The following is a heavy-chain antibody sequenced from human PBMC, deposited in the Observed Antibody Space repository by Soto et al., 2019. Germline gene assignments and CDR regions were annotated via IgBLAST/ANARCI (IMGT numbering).Heavy chain of an antibody. CDR1: GGTFSSYS. V-gene: IGHV1-69*01. Sequence: QVQLVQSGAEVKKPGSSVKVSCKASGGTFSSYSINWERQAPGQGLEWMGEIIPIFGTANYAQKFQGRVTITADESTSTAYMELSSLRSEYTAAYYCAKDGGRHSGGIDYWAQGTLVTVSS. CDR3: AKDGGRHSGGIDY. J-gene: IGHJ4*02. CDR2: IIPIFGTA. D-gene: IGHD1-26*01.